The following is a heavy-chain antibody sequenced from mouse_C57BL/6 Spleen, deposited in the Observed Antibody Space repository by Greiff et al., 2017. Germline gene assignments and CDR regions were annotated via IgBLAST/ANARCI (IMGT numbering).Heavy chain of an antibody. CDR2: IYPGGGYT. D-gene: IGHD4-1*01. J-gene: IGHJ2*01. CDR1: GYTFTNYW. Sequence: QVQLQQSGAELVRPGTSVKMSCKASGYTFTNYWIGWAKQRPGHGLEWIGDIYPGGGYTNYNEKFKGKATLTADKTSSTAYMQISSLTSEDSAIYDCARADWDGVYFDYWGQGTTLTVSS. CDR3: ARADWDGVYFDY. V-gene: IGHV1-63*01.